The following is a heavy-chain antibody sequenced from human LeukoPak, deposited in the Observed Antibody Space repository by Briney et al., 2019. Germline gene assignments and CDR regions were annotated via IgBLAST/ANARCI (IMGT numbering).Heavy chain of an antibody. D-gene: IGHD3-3*01. CDR3: ARETYYDFWGGYYSWFDP. CDR1: GFTFSSYA. V-gene: IGHV3-30-3*01. CDR2: ISYDGSNK. Sequence: PGRSLRLSCAASGFTFSSYAMHWVRQAPGKGLEWVAVISYDGSNKYYADSVKGRFTISRDNSKNTLYLQMNSLRAEDTAVYYCARETYYDFWGGYYSWFDPWGQGTLVTVSS. J-gene: IGHJ5*02.